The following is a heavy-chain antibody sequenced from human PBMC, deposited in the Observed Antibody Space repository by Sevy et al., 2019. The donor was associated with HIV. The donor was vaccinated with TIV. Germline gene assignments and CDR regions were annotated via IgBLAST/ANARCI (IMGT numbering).Heavy chain of an antibody. Sequence: ASVKVSCKASGGTFSSYAISWVRQAPGQGLEWMGGMIPIFGTANYAQKFQGRVTITADESTSTAYMELSSLRSEDTAVYYCARVPSTVTTGGFDYWGQGTLVTVSS. CDR2: MIPIFGTA. V-gene: IGHV1-69*13. D-gene: IGHD4-17*01. J-gene: IGHJ4*02. CDR3: ARVPSTVTTGGFDY. CDR1: GGTFSSYA.